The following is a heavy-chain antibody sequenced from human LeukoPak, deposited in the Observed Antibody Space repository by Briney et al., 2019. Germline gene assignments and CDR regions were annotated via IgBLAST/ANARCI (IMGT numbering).Heavy chain of an antibody. CDR2: ISHSGST. D-gene: IGHD6-13*01. V-gene: IGHV4-34*01. CDR3: ARGEAAAVSSTNTYYYYMDV. J-gene: IGHJ6*03. CDR1: GGSISSYY. Sequence: SETLSLTCTVSGGSISSYYWSWIRQPPGKGLEWIGEISHSGSTNYNPSLKSRVTISVDTSKNQFSLKLSSVTAADTAVYYCARGEAAAVSSTNTYYYYMDVWGKGTTVTVSS.